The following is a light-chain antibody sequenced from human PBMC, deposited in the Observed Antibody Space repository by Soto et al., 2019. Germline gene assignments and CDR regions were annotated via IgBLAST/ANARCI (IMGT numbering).Light chain of an antibody. Sequence: DIQMTQSPSSVSASVGDTVTITCRASQGINNWLAWYQQKPGKVPKLLIYAASTLQSGVPSRCSGSGSGTDFTLTISSLQAEDVATYYCQKYNSAPRTFGQGTKVEIK. J-gene: IGKJ1*01. CDR1: QGINNW. V-gene: IGKV1-27*01. CDR2: AAS. CDR3: QKYNSAPRT.